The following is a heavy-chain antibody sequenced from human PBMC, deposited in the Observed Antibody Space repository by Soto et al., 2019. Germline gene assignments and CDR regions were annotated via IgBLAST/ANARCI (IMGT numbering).Heavy chain of an antibody. D-gene: IGHD2-8*01. Sequence: ASVKVSCKASGYTFTSYYMHWVRQAPGQGLEWMGIINPSGGSTSYAQKFQERVTITRDMSTSTAYMELSSLRSEDTAVYYCATGSGYCTNGVCELYYYYYGMDVWGQGTTVTV. CDR1: GYTFTSYY. J-gene: IGHJ6*02. CDR2: INPSGGST. V-gene: IGHV1-46*01. CDR3: ATGSGYCTNGVCELYYYYYGMDV.